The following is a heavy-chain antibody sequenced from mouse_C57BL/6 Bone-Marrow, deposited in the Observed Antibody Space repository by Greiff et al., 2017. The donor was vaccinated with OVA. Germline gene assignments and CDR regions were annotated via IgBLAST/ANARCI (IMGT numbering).Heavy chain of an antibody. Sequence: KLEESGPGLVKPSQSLFLTCSITGFPITSGYYWIWIRQSPGKPLEWMGYITHSGETFYNPSLQSPISITRETSKNQFFLQLNSVTTEDTAMYYCAGDRFGYKEFAYWGQGTLVTVSA. J-gene: IGHJ3*01. CDR1: GFPITSGYY. D-gene: IGHD1-2*01. CDR2: ITHSGET. CDR3: AGDRFGYKEFAY. V-gene: IGHV12-3*01.